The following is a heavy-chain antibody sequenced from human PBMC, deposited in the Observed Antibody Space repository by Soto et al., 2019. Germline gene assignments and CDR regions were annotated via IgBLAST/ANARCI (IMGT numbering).Heavy chain of an antibody. J-gene: IGHJ6*04. V-gene: IGHV4-30-4*01. CDR3: ARVNVTGRLGFGELNYYYTVMDF. D-gene: IGHD3-10*01. CDR1: GGYISSGDYY. Sequence: SETLSLTCTVSGGYISSGDYYWSWIRQPPGKGLEWIGYIYYSGSTYYNPSLKSRVTISVDTSKNQFSLKLSSVTAADTAVYYCARVNVTGRLGFGELNYYYTVMDFWAKGTTVTVPP. CDR2: IYYSGST.